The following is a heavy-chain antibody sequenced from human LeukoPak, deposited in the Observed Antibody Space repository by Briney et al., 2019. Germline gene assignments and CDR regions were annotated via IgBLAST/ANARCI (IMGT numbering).Heavy chain of an antibody. CDR3: ARAAGGLLNNYYYYYMGV. J-gene: IGHJ6*03. Sequence: SETLSLTCTVSGGSISSYYWSWIRQPPGKGLEWIGYIYYSGSTNYNPSLKSRVTISVDTSKNQFSLKLSSVTAADTAVYYCARAAGGLLNNYYYYYMGVWGKGTTVTVSS. D-gene: IGHD2-21*02. CDR2: IYYSGST. V-gene: IGHV4-59*08. CDR1: GGSISSYY.